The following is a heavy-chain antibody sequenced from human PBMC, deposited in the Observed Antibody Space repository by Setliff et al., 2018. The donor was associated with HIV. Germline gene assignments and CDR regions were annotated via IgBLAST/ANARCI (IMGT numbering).Heavy chain of an antibody. D-gene: IGHD6-19*01. CDR3: EVAGQ. J-gene: IGHJ4*02. CDR2: VHFGGNT. CDR1: GDSITSPSSY. V-gene: IGHV4-39*01. Sequence: SETLSLTCTVSGDSITSPSSYWGWIRQPPGKGLEWIGNVHFGGNTYYTPSLESRVTISVDTSKNQFSLKLRSVTAADTAVYYCEVAGQWGQGTLVTVSS.